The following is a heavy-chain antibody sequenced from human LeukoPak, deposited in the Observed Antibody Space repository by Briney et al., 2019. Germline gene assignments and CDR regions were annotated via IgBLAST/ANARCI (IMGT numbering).Heavy chain of an antibody. Sequence: GGSLRPSCAANGFTFSSYAMSWVRQAPGKGLEWVSGISGSGGSTYYAVSVKGRFTISRDNSKNTLYLQMNGLRAEDTALYYCAKDVGFLEWLVCFDYWGQGTLVTVSS. CDR1: GFTFSSYA. D-gene: IGHD3-3*01. CDR3: AKDVGFLEWLVCFDY. CDR2: ISGSGGST. V-gene: IGHV3-23*01. J-gene: IGHJ4*02.